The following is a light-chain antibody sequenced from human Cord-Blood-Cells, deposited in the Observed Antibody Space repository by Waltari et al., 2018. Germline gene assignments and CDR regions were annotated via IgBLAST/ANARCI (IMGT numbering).Light chain of an antibody. V-gene: IGLV2-11*01. CDR2: DVS. Sequence: QSALTQPRSVSGPPGQSVPISCTGPSSDVGGYYYVSWYQQHPGKVTNLMIYDVSKRPSGIPDRFSGSKSGNTASLTISGLQAEDEADYYCSSYTSSSTYVFGTGTKVTVL. CDR1: SSDVGGYYY. J-gene: IGLJ1*01. CDR3: SSYTSSSTYV.